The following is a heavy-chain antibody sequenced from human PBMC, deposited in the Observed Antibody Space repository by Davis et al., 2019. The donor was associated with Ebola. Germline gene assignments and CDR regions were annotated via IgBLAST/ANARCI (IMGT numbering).Heavy chain of an antibody. Sequence: HSQTPSLTCAISGDSVSSNSAAWNWIRQSPSRGLEWLGRTYYRSKWYNDYAVSVKSRITINPDTSKNQFSLQLNSVTPEDTAVYYCAGSSGWYHGMDVWGQGTTVTVSS. CDR3: AGSSGWYHGMDV. CDR2: TYYRSKWYN. CDR1: GDSVSSNSAA. D-gene: IGHD6-19*01. J-gene: IGHJ6*02. V-gene: IGHV6-1*01.